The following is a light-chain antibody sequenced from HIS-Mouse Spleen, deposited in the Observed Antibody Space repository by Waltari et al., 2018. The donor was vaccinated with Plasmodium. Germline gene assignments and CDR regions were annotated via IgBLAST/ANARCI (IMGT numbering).Light chain of an antibody. V-gene: IGKV1-8*01. CDR1: QGISSY. Sequence: AIRMTQSPSSFSASAGDRVTITCRASQGISSYLAWYQQKPGKAPKLLIYSASTLQSGVPSSFSGSGSGTEFTLTISCLQSEDFATYYCQQHYSYLLTFGGGTKVEIK. CDR2: SAS. J-gene: IGKJ4*01. CDR3: QQHYSYLLT.